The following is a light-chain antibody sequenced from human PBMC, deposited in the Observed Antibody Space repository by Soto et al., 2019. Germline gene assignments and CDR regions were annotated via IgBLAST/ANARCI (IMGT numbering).Light chain of an antibody. CDR1: SSNIGSNT. V-gene: IGLV1-44*01. Sequence: QSVLTQPPSASGTPGQRVTISCSGSSSNIGSNTINWYQQLPGTAPKLLIYSNNQRPSGVPDRFSGSKSGTSASPAISGLQSADEADYYCAAWDDSLNAGVFGGGTKLTVL. J-gene: IGLJ3*02. CDR3: AAWDDSLNAGV. CDR2: SNN.